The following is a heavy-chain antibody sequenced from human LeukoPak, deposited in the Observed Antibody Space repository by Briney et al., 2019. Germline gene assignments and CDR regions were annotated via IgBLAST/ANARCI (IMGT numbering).Heavy chain of an antibody. D-gene: IGHD3-22*01. CDR2: ISGSGGST. CDR1: GFTFSSYA. Sequence: SGGSLRLSCAASGFTFSSYAMSWVRQAPGKGLEWVSAISGSGGSTYYADSVKGRFTISRDNSKNTLYLQMNSLRAEDTAVYYCARARNNYYDSSGYPPFDYWGQGTLVTVSS. J-gene: IGHJ4*02. CDR3: ARARNNYYDSSGYPPFDY. V-gene: IGHV3-23*01.